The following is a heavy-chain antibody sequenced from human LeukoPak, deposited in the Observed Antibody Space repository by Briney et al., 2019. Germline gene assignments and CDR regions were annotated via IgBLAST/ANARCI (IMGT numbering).Heavy chain of an antibody. CDR1: GGSISSSNW. CDR2: IYPSGST. J-gene: IGHJ4*02. CDR3: ARASGDDNGDYFDY. Sequence: SGTLSLTCAVSGGSISSSNWWSWVRQPPGKGLEWIGEIYPSGSTNYNPSLKSRVTISVDRSKNQFSLKLSSVTAADTAVYYCARASGDDNGDYFDYWGQGTLVTVSS. D-gene: IGHD4-17*01. V-gene: IGHV4-4*02.